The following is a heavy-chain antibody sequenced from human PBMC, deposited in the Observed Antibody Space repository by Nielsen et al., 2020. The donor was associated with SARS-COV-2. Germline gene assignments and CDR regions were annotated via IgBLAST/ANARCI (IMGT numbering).Heavy chain of an antibody. D-gene: IGHD6-19*01. V-gene: IGHV3-74*01. CDR2: INSDGSST. J-gene: IGHJ4*02. CDR1: GFTFSSYW. CDR3: ARQSSIAVPGRSFDY. Sequence: GGSLRLSCAASGFTFSSYWMHWVRQAPGKGLVWVSRINSDGSSTSYADSVKGRFTISRDNAKNTLYLQMNSLRAEDTAVYYCARQSSIAVPGRSFDYWGQGTLVTVSS.